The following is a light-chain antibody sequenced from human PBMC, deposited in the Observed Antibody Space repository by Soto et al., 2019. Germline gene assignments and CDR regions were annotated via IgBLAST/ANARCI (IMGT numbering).Light chain of an antibody. Sequence: EIVMTQSPGTLSVSPGERVTLSCRASQSVSSNLAWYQQKPGQAPRLLIYGASTGATGIPARFSGSGSGTEFTLTISSLQSEDFAVYFCQQYNNWPPLTFGGGTKVEIK. CDR3: QQYNNWPPLT. J-gene: IGKJ4*01. CDR1: QSVSSN. V-gene: IGKV3-15*01. CDR2: GAS.